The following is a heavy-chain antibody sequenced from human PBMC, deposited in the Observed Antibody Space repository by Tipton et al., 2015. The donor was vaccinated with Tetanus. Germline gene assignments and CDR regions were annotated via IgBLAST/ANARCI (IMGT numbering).Heavy chain of an antibody. V-gene: IGHV4-59*08. CDR2: VYDSGYT. J-gene: IGHJ4*02. CDR1: GGSMIGSF. CDR3: ANHPGAKTQFDY. Sequence: LRLSCSVSGGSMIGSFWSWIRQSPGKGLEFIGYVYDSGYTKYNPSLNSRVSMSIDMSRKQFSLKLSSVTAADTAVYYCANHPGAKTQFDYWGQGTLVTVSS. D-gene: IGHD1-26*01.